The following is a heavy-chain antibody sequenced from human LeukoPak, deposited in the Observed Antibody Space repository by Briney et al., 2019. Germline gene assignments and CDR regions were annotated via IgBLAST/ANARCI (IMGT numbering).Heavy chain of an antibody. Sequence: SETLSLTCTVSGGSISSSYYYWGWIRQPPGKGLEWIGSIYYSGSTYYNPSLKSRVTISVDTSKNQFSLKLSSVTAADTALYYCARGRTSRTVTQVDYWGQGTLVTASS. V-gene: IGHV4-39*01. D-gene: IGHD4-17*01. CDR1: GGSISSSYYY. CDR3: ARGRTSRTVTQVDY. CDR2: IYYSGST. J-gene: IGHJ4*02.